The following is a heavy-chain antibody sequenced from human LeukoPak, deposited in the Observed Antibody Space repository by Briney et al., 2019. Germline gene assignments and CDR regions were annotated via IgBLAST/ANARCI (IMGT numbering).Heavy chain of an antibody. D-gene: IGHD2-15*01. J-gene: IGHJ6*02. V-gene: IGHV3-48*01. CDR3: ARGGFKYNYYDAMDV. CDR1: GFTFSSYS. CDR2: ISSSSSTI. Sequence: GGSLRLSCAASGFTFSSYSMNWVRQAPGKGLEWVSYISSSSSTIYYADSVKGRFTISRDNAKNSLYLQMNSLRAEDTAVYYCARGGFKYNYYDAMDVWGQGTTVTVSS.